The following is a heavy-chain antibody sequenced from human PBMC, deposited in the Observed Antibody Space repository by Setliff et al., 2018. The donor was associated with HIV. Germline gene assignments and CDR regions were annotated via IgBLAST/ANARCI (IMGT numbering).Heavy chain of an antibody. D-gene: IGHD3-22*01. CDR1: GGSIKSSSDY. V-gene: IGHV4-39*01. J-gene: IGHJ4*02. Sequence: PSETLSLTCAVSGGSIKSSSDYWGWIRQPPGKGLEWIETIYYSGSTYYNPSLKSRVTISVDTSKNQFSLKLSSVTAADTTVYYCARHSGLGGYYSPFDYWGPGTLVTVSS. CDR2: IYYSGST. CDR3: ARHSGLGGYYSPFDY.